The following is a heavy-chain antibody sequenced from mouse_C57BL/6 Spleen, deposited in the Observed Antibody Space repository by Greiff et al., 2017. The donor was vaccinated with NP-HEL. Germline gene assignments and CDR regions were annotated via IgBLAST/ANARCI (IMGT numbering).Heavy chain of an antibody. CDR2: INPSSGYT. D-gene: IGHD2-4*01. CDR1: GYTFTSYW. CDR3: AKGDYDAWYFDV. V-gene: IGHV1-7*01. J-gene: IGHJ1*03. Sequence: VQLQQPGAELVKPGASVKLSCKASGYTFTSYWMHWVKQRPGQGLEWIGYINPSSGYTKYNQKFKDKATLTADKSSSTAYMQLSSLTYEDSAVYYCAKGDYDAWYFDVWGTGTTVTVSS.